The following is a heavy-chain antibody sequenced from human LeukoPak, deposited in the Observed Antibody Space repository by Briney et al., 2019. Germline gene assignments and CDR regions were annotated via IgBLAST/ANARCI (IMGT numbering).Heavy chain of an antibody. CDR3: AKRSHAGVWFGIDP. Sequence: PGGFLRLSCAASGFTFSSYAMSWIRQAPGKGLEWVSAISGSGGNTYYADSVKGRFTISRDNSKNTLYLQMNSLRAEDTAVYYCAKRSHAGVWFGIDPWGQGTLVTVSS. V-gene: IGHV3-23*01. CDR1: GFTFSSYA. D-gene: IGHD3-10*01. J-gene: IGHJ5*02. CDR2: ISGSGGNT.